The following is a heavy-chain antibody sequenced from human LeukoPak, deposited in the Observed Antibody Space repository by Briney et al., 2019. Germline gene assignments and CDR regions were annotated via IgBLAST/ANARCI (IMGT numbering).Heavy chain of an antibody. V-gene: IGHV3-30-3*01. CDR2: ISYDGSNK. Sequence: GGSLRLSCAASGFTFSPYAMHWVRQAPGKGLGWVAVISYDGSNKYYADSVKGRFTISRDNSKNTLYLQMNSLRAEDTAVYYCAKDPGIAVAGPGKRYFDYWGQGTLVTVSS. CDR3: AKDPGIAVAGPGKRYFDY. D-gene: IGHD6-19*01. J-gene: IGHJ4*02. CDR1: GFTFSPYA.